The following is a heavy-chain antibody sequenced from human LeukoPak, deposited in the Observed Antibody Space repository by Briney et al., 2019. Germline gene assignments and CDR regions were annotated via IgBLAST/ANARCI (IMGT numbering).Heavy chain of an antibody. CDR1: GGSVSSYY. V-gene: IGHV4-59*02. CDR2: VYYSGST. CDR3: AREANSPTARYWYFDL. D-gene: IGHD2-21*01. J-gene: IGHJ2*01. Sequence: SETLSLTCTVSGGSVSSYYWSWMRQSPGKGLEWIGYVYYSGSTNYNPDLKSRLTISLDTSENQFSLKLSSVTAADTAVYYCAREANSPTARYWYFDLWGRGTQVTVSS.